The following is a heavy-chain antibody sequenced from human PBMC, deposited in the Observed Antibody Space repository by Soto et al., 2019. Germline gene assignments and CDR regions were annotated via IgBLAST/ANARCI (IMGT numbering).Heavy chain of an antibody. V-gene: IGHV3-11*01. CDR2: ISSSDSI. D-gene: IGHD3-22*01. CDR1: GFTFSDYY. CDR3: ARDLGYYDSSGYFDY. J-gene: IGHJ4*02. Sequence: GSLRLSCAASGFTFSDYYMSWIRQAPGKGLEWVSYISSSDSIYYADSVKGRFTISRDNAKNSVYLQMNSLRAEDTAVYYCARDLGYYDSSGYFDYWGQGTLVTVSS.